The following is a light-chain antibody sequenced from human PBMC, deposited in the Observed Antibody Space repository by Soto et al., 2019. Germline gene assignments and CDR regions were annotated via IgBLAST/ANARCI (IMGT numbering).Light chain of an antibody. CDR2: DVS. CDR1: SSDVGVFNY. Sequence: QSALTQPASVSGSPGQSITISCTGTSSDVGVFNYVSWYQHHPGKAPKVMIYDVSNRPSGVSNRFSGSKSDTTASLTISGLLAEDEAEYYCSSYTSMSTVIFGGGTKVTVL. CDR3: SSYTSMSTVI. J-gene: IGLJ2*01. V-gene: IGLV2-14*01.